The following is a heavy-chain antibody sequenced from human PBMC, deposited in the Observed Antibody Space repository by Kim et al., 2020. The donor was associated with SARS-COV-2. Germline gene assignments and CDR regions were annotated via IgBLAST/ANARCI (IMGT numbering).Heavy chain of an antibody. CDR3: AKGAAMILTAYFDY. D-gene: IGHD3-9*01. CDR2: IRWNSGSI. J-gene: IGHJ4*02. CDR1: GFTFDDYA. V-gene: IGHV3-9*01. Sequence: GGSLRLSCAASGFTFDDYAMHWVRQAPGKGLEWVSGIRWNSGSIGYADSVKGRFTISRDNAKNSLYLQMNSLRAEDTALYYCAKGAAMILTAYFDYWGQGTLVTVSS.